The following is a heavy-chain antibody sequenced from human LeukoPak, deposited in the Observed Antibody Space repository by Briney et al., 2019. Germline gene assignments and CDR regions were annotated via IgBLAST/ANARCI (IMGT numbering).Heavy chain of an antibody. Sequence: SQTLSLTCAISGDSVSSNSAAWNWTRQSPSRGLEWLGRTYYRSKWYNDYAVSVKSRITINPDTSKNQFSLQLNSVTPEDTAVYYCARDLTTVTSEFDYWGQGTLVTVSS. CDR2: TYYRSKWYN. CDR3: ARDLTTVTSEFDY. D-gene: IGHD4-17*01. V-gene: IGHV6-1*01. CDR1: GDSVSSNSAA. J-gene: IGHJ4*02.